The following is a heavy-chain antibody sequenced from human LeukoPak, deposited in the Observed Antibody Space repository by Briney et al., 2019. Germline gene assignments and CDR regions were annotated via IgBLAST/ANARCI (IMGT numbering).Heavy chain of an antibody. J-gene: IGHJ4*02. CDR2: ISGSGNDI. Sequence: PGGSLRLSCATSGFIFSGYYMSWIRQAPGKGLEWVSCISGSGNDISYADSVKGRFTISRDNAKGSLYLQMNSLRAADTAVYYCGTHAGRTGSDDWGQGTLVTVSS. CDR1: GFIFSGYY. V-gene: IGHV3-11*01. D-gene: IGHD3/OR15-3a*01. CDR3: GTHAGRTGSDD.